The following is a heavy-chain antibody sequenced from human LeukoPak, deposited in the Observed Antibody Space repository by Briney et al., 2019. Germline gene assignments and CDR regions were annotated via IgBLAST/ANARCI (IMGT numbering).Heavy chain of an antibody. D-gene: IGHD6-13*01. CDR2: IYTSGST. CDR1: GGSISSYY. Sequence: SETLSLTCTASGGSISSYYWSWIRQPPGQRLEWIGYIYTSGSTNYTPSIKCRVTISVDTSKNQFSLKLSSVTAADTAVYYCARTYSSSWYEGGGWFDPWGQGTLVTVSS. CDR3: ARTYSSSWYEGGGWFDP. V-gene: IGHV4-4*09. J-gene: IGHJ5*02.